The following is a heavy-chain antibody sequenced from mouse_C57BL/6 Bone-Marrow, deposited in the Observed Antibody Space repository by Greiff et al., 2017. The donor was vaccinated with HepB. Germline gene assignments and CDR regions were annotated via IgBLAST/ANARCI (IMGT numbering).Heavy chain of an antibody. V-gene: IGHV2-2*01. D-gene: IGHD2-4*01. CDR2: IWSGGST. CDR1: GFSLTSYG. CDR3: AREGDYDGGFAY. Sequence: VKLMESGPGLVQPSQSLSITCTVSGFSLTSYGVHWVRQSPGKGLEWLGVIWSGGSTDYNAAFISRLSISKDNSKSQVFFKMNRLQADDTAIYYCAREGDYDGGFAYRGQGTLVTVSA. J-gene: IGHJ3*01.